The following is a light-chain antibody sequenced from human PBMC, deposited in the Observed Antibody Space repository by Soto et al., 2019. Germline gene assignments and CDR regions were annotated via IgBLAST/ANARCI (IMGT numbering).Light chain of an antibody. Sequence: DIQMTQSPSTLSASEGDRVTISCRASQSVSIWLAWYQQKPGRAPKLLIYKSSILESGVPSRFSGSGSGTEFTLTISSLEPEDFAVYYCQQRSNWPLTFGGGTKVDIK. J-gene: IGKJ4*01. CDR3: QQRSNWPLT. CDR2: KSS. V-gene: IGKV1-5*03. CDR1: QSVSIW.